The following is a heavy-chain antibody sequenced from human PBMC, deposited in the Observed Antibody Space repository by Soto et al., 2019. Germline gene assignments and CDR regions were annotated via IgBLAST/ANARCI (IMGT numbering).Heavy chain of an antibody. CDR1: GFTFSSYA. CDR2: ISGSGGST. CDR3: AKDPRITIFGVVIGGDAFDI. Sequence: LRLSCAASGFTFSSYAMSWVRQAPGKGLEWVSAISGSGGSTYYADSVKGRFTISRDNSKNTLYLQMNSLRAEDTAVYYCAKDPRITIFGVVIGGDAFDIWGQGTMVTVSS. J-gene: IGHJ3*02. D-gene: IGHD3-3*01. V-gene: IGHV3-23*01.